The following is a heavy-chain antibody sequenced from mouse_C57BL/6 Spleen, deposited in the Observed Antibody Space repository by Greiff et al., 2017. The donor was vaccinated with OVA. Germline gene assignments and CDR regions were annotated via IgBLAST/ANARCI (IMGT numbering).Heavy chain of an antibody. CDR1: GYTFTSYW. Sequence: VQLQQPGAELVKPGASVKLSCKASGYTFTSYWMQWVKQRPGQGLEWIGEIDPSDSYTNYNQKFKGKATLTVDTSSSTAYMQLSSLTSEDSAVYYGARGHYYGSSYGYYAMDYWGQGTSVTVSS. CDR3: ARGHYYGSSYGYYAMDY. V-gene: IGHV1-50*01. D-gene: IGHD1-1*01. CDR2: IDPSDSYT. J-gene: IGHJ4*01.